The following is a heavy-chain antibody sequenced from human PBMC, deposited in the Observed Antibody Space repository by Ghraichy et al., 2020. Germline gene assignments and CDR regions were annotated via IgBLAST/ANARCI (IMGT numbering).Heavy chain of an antibody. CDR2: ISNGGRDK. Sequence: GGSLRLSCAVSGFRFTKYVMHWVRQAPGRGLEWVAFISNGGRDKFHADSVKGRFTISGDISENTVSLQMDSLRAEDTAVYYCASEQGDAFDIWGQGTMVTVSS. J-gene: IGHJ3*02. CDR1: GFRFTKYV. CDR3: ASEQGDAFDI. V-gene: IGHV3-33*01.